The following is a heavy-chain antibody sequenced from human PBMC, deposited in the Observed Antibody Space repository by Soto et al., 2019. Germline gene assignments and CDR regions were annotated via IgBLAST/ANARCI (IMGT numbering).Heavy chain of an antibody. CDR2: INHSGST. Sequence: ETLALTCAVYGGSFSGYYWSWIRQPPGKGLEWIGEINHSGSTNYNPSLKSRVTISVDTSKNQFSLKLSSVTAADTAVYYCARDIVLDYWGQGTLVTVSS. CDR3: ARDIVLDY. J-gene: IGHJ4*02. CDR1: GGSFSGYY. V-gene: IGHV4-34*01. D-gene: IGHD5-12*01.